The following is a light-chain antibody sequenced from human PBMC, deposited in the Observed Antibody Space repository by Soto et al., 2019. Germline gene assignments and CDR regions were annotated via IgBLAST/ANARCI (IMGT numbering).Light chain of an antibody. Sequence: IPLTQSPAILSLSPGERATLSCTASQSVDTYIAWYQQRPGQPPRLLIHDTSHRASGVPARFRGSGSSTDFTLTITSLEPEDFGVYFCQQRRNWVSFGPGTRL. J-gene: IGKJ3*01. CDR3: QQRRNWVS. CDR1: QSVDTY. V-gene: IGKV3-11*01. CDR2: DTS.